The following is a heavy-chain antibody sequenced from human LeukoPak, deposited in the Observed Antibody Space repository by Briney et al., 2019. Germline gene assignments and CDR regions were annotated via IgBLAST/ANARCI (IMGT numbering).Heavy chain of an antibody. V-gene: IGHV4-34*01. CDR3: ARHQGATKSYYYYGMDV. J-gene: IGHJ6*02. Sequence: SETLSLTCAVYGGSFSGYYWSWIRQPPGKGLEWIGEINHSGSTNYNPSLKSRVTISVDTSKNQFSLKLSSVTAADTAVYYCARHQGATKSYYYYGMDVWGQGTTVTVSS. CDR1: GGSFSGYY. D-gene: IGHD5-12*01. CDR2: INHSGST.